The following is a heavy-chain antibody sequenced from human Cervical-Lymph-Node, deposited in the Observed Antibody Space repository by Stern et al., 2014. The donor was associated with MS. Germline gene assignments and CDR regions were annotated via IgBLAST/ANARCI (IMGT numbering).Heavy chain of an antibody. D-gene: IGHD5-18*01. CDR3: ASGTVKRGYSYVDI. V-gene: IGHV5-51*01. CDR1: GYSFTSYW. Sequence: EVQLVQSGAEVRKPGESLKISCKGSGYSFTSYWIGGGRQMPGKGLEGMGDIYPGDSDTRYSPSFQGQVTISADKSISTACLQWSSLKASDTAMYYCASGTVKRGYSYVDIWGQGTMVTVSS. CDR2: IYPGDSDT. J-gene: IGHJ3*02.